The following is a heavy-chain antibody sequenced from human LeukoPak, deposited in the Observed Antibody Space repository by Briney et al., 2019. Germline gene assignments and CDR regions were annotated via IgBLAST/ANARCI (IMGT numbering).Heavy chain of an antibody. CDR3: ARGRRVRNFDY. Sequence: ASVKVSCKASGHTFTSYDINWVRQATGQGLEWMGWMNPNSGNTGYAQKFQGRVTKTRNTSISTAYMELSSLRSEDTAVYYCARGRRVRNFDYWGQGTLVTVSS. CDR1: GHTFTSYD. CDR2: MNPNSGNT. V-gene: IGHV1-8*01. J-gene: IGHJ4*02. D-gene: IGHD4/OR15-4a*01.